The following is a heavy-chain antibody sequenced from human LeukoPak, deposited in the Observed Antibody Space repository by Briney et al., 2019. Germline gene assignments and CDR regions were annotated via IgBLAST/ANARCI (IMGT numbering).Heavy chain of an antibody. CDR3: ARENNSGWYRKAAFDY. CDR2: INPNSGGT. D-gene: IGHD6-19*01. CDR1: GYTFTGYY. V-gene: IGHV1-2*02. Sequence: ASVKVSCKASGYTFTGYYMQWVRQAPGQGLEWMGWINPNSGGTNYAQKFQGRVTMTRATSISTAYMELSRLRSDATAIYYCARENNSGWYRKAAFDYWGQGTLVTVTS. J-gene: IGHJ4*02.